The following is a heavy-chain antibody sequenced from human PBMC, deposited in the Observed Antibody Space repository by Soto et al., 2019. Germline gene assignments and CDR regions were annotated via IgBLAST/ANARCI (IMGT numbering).Heavy chain of an antibody. V-gene: IGHV4-39*01. D-gene: IGHD4-17*01. J-gene: IGHJ5*02. CDR3: ARYPTGLNGFAP. Sequence: QLQLQESGPGLVKPSETLSLTCTVSGGSISSSSHYWGWIRQPPGGGLEWVGSVFYDGGTFYNSSLTRRMGISVHTSKNQFSLRLSSVTAADTAVYYCARYPTGLNGFAPWGQGTLVTVSS. CDR1: GGSISSSSHY. CDR2: VFYDGGT.